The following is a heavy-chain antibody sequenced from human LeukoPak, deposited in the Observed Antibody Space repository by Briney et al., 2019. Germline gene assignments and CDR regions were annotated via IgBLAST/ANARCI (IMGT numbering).Heavy chain of an antibody. D-gene: IGHD3-9*01. CDR1: GFTFSSYA. Sequence: PGGSLRLSCAASGFTFSSYAMSWVRQAPGKGLEWVSAISGSGGSTYYADSVKGRFTISRDNSKNTLYLQMNSLRAEDTAAYYCAKSYDILTGYPPPFDYWGQGTLVTVSS. J-gene: IGHJ4*02. CDR2: ISGSGGST. CDR3: AKSYDILTGYPPPFDY. V-gene: IGHV3-23*01.